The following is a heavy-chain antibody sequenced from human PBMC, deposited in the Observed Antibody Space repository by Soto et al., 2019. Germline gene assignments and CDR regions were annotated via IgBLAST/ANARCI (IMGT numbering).Heavy chain of an antibody. D-gene: IGHD3-22*01. CDR3: TRLPDPQNYYDSSGSLLAGGY. CDR2: TRSKANSYAT. Sequence: PGGSLRLSCAASGFTFSGSAMHWVRQASGKGLEWVGRTRSKANSYATAYAASVKGRFTISRDDSKNTAYLQMNSLKTEDTAVYYCTRLPDPQNYYDSSGSLLAGGYWGQGTLVTVSS. J-gene: IGHJ4*02. CDR1: GFTFSGSA. V-gene: IGHV3-73*01.